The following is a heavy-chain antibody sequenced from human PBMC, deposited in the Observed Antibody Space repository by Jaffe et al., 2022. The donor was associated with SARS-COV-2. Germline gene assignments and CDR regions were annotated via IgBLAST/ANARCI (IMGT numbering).Heavy chain of an antibody. CDR2: ISYDGSNK. CDR3: AKDYYDSSRPGSFDY. V-gene: IGHV3-30*18. D-gene: IGHD3-22*01. CDR1: GFTFSSYG. Sequence: QVQLVESGGGVVQPGRSLRLSCAASGFTFSSYGMHWVRQAPGKGLEWVAVISYDGSNKYYADSVKGRFTISRDNSKNTLYLQMNSLRAEDTAVYYCAKDYYDSSRPGSFDYWGQGTLVTVSS. J-gene: IGHJ4*02.